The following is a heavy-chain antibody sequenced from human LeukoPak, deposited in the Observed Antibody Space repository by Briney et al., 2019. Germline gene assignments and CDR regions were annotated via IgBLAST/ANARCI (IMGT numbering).Heavy chain of an antibody. D-gene: IGHD3-10*01. J-gene: IGHJ4*02. Sequence: SDTLPLTRAVYGGSFSGYYWSWIRQPPGKGLEWIGEINHSGSTNYNPSLKSRVTISVDTSKNQFSLKLSSVTAADTAVYYCARHGSGHDYWGQGTLVTVSS. CDR3: ARHGSGHDY. CDR2: INHSGST. CDR1: GGSFSGYY. V-gene: IGHV4-34*01.